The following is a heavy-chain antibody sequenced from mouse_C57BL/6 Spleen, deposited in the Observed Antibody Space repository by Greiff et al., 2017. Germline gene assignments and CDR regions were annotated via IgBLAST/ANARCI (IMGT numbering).Heavy chain of an antibody. CDR3: ARSGDYGSSSLWYFDV. J-gene: IGHJ1*03. V-gene: IGHV1-39*01. CDR2: INPNYGTT. CDR1: GYSFTDYN. Sequence: EVHLVESGPELVKPGASVKISCKASGYSFTDYNMNWVKQSHGKSLEWIGVINPNYGTTSYNQKFKGKATLTVDQSSSTAYMQLNSLTSEDSAVYYCARSGDYGSSSLWYFDVWGTGTTVTVSS. D-gene: IGHD1-1*01.